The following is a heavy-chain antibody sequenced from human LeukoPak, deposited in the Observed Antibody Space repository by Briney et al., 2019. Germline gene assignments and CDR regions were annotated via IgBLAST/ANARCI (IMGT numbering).Heavy chain of an antibody. CDR3: TKDYSGWSRDY. D-gene: IGHD6-19*01. Sequence: AETLSLTCTVSGDSISNSAYCWGWIRQPPGKGLEWIGSFCYSGNTYYNPSLKGRVTLSVDTSKNQFSLELSSMTAADTAVYYCTKDYSGWSRDYWGQGTLVTVSS. J-gene: IGHJ4*02. CDR1: GDSISNSAYC. CDR2: FCYSGNT. V-gene: IGHV4-39*02.